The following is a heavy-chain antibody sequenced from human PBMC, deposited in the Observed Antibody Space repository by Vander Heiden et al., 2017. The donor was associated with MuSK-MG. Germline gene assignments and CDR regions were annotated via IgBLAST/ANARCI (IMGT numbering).Heavy chain of an antibody. D-gene: IGHD2-15*01. J-gene: IGHJ4*02. V-gene: IGHV4-59*01. CDR3: ATATTIVTKYYFES. CDR1: NGSISRYY. CDR2: LYYSGST. Sequence: QVQLQESGPGLVKPSATLSLTCTVSNGSISRYYWTWIRQPPGKGLEWIGFLYYSGSTKYNPSLQSRVTMSVDTSKNQFSLKLGSVTAADTAVYYCATATTIVTKYYFESWGQGTLVTVSS.